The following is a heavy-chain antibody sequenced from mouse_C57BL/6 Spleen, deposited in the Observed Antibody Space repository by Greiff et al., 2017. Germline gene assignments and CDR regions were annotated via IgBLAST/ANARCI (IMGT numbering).Heavy chain of an antibody. CDR3: ARQGDGSSYNAMDY. J-gene: IGHJ4*01. V-gene: IGHV5-6*01. CDR1: GFTFSSYG. CDR2: ISSGGSYT. D-gene: IGHD1-1*01. Sequence: EVQGVESGGDLVKPGGSLKLSCAASGFTFSSYGMSWVRQTPDTRLEWVATISSGGSYTSYPDSVKGRFTISRDNAKNTLYLQMSSLKSEDTAMYYCARQGDGSSYNAMDYWGQGTSVTVSS.